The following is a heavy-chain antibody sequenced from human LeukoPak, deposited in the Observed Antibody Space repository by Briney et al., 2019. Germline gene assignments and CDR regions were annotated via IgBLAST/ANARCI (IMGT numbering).Heavy chain of an antibody. Sequence: PGGSLRLSCAASGFTFSSYWMHWVRQAPGKGLVWVSRINSDGSSTSYADSVKGRFTISRDNAKNTLYLQMNSLRAEDTAVYYCARGSRVGATFGYWGQGTLVTVSS. CDR2: INSDGSST. CDR1: GFTFSSYW. CDR3: ARGSRVGATFGY. D-gene: IGHD1-26*01. V-gene: IGHV3-74*01. J-gene: IGHJ4*02.